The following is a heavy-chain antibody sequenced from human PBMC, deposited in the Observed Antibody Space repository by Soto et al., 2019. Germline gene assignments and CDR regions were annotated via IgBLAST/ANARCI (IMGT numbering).Heavy chain of an antibody. J-gene: IGHJ4*02. CDR3: ATSVGASGYDFY. CDR2: ISSSSSII. D-gene: IGHD5-12*01. CDR1: GFSFSTYS. Sequence: GGSLRLSCVVSGFSFSTYSMNWVRQAPGKGLEWVSYISSSSSIIYYADSVKGRFTISRDNAKNSLYLQMNCLRDEDTAVYYCATSVGASGYDFYWGQGTLVTVSS. V-gene: IGHV3-48*02.